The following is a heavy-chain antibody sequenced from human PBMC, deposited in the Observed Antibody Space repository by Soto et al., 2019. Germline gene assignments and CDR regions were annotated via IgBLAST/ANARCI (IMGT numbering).Heavy chain of an antibody. Sequence: HVQLVESGGGLVEPGGSLRLSCAASGFSFSDYYVNWIRQAPGKGLEWISYNGRSLYPIYYADSVKGRFSISRDSAKNSVIVQMNSLRVEDTAVYYCARDNRSFWNGYYRRYDSYGMDVWGRGTTVIVSS. D-gene: IGHD3-3*01. CDR2: NGRSLYPI. CDR1: GFSFSDYY. V-gene: IGHV3-11*01. J-gene: IGHJ6*02. CDR3: ARDNRSFWNGYYRRYDSYGMDV.